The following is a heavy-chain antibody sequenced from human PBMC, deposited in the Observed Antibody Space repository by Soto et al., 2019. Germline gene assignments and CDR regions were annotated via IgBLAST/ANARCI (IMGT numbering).Heavy chain of an antibody. CDR1: GYTFTGYD. CDR3: AIPWAEVATTPHVFDV. D-gene: IGHD1-7*01. CDR2: MNPKSGNT. J-gene: IGHJ3*01. V-gene: IGHV1-8*01. Sequence: ASVKVSCKASGYTFTGYDLNWVRQAAGQGLEWMGWMNPKSGNTGYAQNFQGRVTMTRNTSMSTAYMELSSLRSEDTAVYYCAIPWAEVATTPHVFDVWGQGTMVTVSS.